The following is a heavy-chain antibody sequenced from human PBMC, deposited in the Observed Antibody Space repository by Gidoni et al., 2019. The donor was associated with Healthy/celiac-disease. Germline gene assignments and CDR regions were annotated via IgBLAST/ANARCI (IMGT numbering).Heavy chain of an antibody. Sequence: QVQLQESGPGLVKPSETLSLTCTVSGGSISSYFWSWIRQPPGKGLEWIGYIYYSGSTNYNPSLKSRVTISVDTSKNQFSLKLSSVTAADTAVYYCARDSYDSSGYYFRDYYYYGMDVWGQGTTVTVSS. V-gene: IGHV4-59*01. J-gene: IGHJ6*02. D-gene: IGHD3-22*01. CDR2: IYYSGST. CDR1: GGSISSYF. CDR3: ARDSYDSSGYYFRDYYYYGMDV.